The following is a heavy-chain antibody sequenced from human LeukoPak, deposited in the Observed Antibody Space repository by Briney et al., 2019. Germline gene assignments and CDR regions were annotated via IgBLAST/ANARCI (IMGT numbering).Heavy chain of an antibody. CDR3: ARDRRLVHYYFDY. CDR2: ISGSGGNT. J-gene: IGHJ4*02. Sequence: GGSLRLSCAASGFTFSTYAMSWVRQAPGKGLEWVSVISGSGGNTYYADSVKGRFTISRDNSKNTRYLKMNSRRAEDTSVNHCARDRRLVHYYFDYWGEGTLVTVSS. D-gene: IGHD3-9*01. CDR1: GFTFSTYA. V-gene: IGHV3-23*01.